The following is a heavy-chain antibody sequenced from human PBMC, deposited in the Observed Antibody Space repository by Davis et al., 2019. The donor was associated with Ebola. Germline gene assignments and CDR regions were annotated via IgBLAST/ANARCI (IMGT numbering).Heavy chain of an antibody. CDR2: ISGSGGST. V-gene: IGHV3-23*01. Sequence: GGSLRLSCAASGFTFSSYGMHWVRQAPGKGLEWVSAISGSGGSTYYADSVKGRFTISRDNSKNTLYLQMNSLRAEDTAVYYCATSIFYYDSSGGFDYWGQGTLVTVSS. D-gene: IGHD3-22*01. CDR3: ATSIFYYDSSGGFDY. J-gene: IGHJ4*02. CDR1: GFTFSSYG.